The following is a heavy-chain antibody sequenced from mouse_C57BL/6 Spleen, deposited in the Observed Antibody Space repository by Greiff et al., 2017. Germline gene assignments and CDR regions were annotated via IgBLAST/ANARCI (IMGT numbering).Heavy chain of an antibody. CDR3: TRGGSSFLWYFDV. J-gene: IGHJ1*03. V-gene: IGHV8-8*01. CDR2: IWWYDDK. CDR1: GFSLSTFGMG. D-gene: IGHD1-1*01. Sequence: QVQLKESGPGILQPSQTLSLTCSFSGFSLSTFGMGVGWIRQPSGKGLEWLAHIWWYDDKYYNPALKSLLTTSKDTSKNQVFLKIANVDTADTATYYWTRGGSSFLWYFDVWGTGTTVTVAS.